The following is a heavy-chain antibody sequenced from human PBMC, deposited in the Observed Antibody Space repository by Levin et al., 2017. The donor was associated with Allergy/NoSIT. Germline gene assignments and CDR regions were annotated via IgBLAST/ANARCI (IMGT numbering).Heavy chain of an antibody. CDR2: INPTAGYT. J-gene: IGHJ5*02. Sequence: GESLKISCKASGGSSSTYYVHWLRQAPGQGPEWMGIINPTAGYTMYAQKFQGRLTMTRDTSTSTVYMELTSLKSDDTAVYYCAREPGTLGIAPDKFDLWGQGTLITVSS. D-gene: IGHD1-14*01. CDR3: AREPGTLGIAPDKFDL. CDR1: GGSSSTYY. V-gene: IGHV1-46*03.